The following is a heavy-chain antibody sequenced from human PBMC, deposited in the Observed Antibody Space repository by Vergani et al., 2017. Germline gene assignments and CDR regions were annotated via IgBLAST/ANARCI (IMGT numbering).Heavy chain of an antibody. CDR3: ARDRNDYGDYGYYYYYMDV. D-gene: IGHD4-17*01. CDR2: IYTSGST. CDR1: GGSISSYY. V-gene: IGHV4-4*07. J-gene: IGHJ6*03. Sequence: QLQLQEPGPGLVKPSETLSLTCTVSGGSISSYYWSWIRQPAGKGLEWIGRIYTSGSTNYNPSLKSRVTMSVDTSKNQFSLKLSSVTAADTAVYYCARDRNDYGDYGYYYYYMDVWGKGTTVTVSS.